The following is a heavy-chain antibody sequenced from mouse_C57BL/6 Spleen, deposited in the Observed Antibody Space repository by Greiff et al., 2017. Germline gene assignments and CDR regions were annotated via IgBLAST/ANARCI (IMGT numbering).Heavy chain of an antibody. CDR2: INPSSGYT. D-gene: IGHD1-1*01. V-gene: IGHV1-7*01. J-gene: IGHJ1*03. Sequence: LVESGAELAKPGASVKLSCKASGYTFTSYWMHWVKQRPGQGLEWIGYINPSSGYTKYNQKFKDKATLTADKSSSTAYMQLSSLTYEDSAVYYCARVTTVVGRDWYFDVWGTGTTVTVSS. CDR1: GYTFTSYW. CDR3: ARVTTVVGRDWYFDV.